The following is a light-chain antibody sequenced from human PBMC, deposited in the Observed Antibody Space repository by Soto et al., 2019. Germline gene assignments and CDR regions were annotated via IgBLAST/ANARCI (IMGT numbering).Light chain of an antibody. CDR2: EVS. CDR1: SXDVGGYNY. Sequence: QSALTQPASVSGSPGQSLTISCTGTSXDVGGYNYVSWYQQHPGKAPKLMIYEVSNRPSGVSNRFSGSKSGNTASLTISGLQAEDEADYYCSSYTSSSTLVFGTGTKVTVL. CDR3: SSYTSSSTLV. J-gene: IGLJ1*01. V-gene: IGLV2-14*01.